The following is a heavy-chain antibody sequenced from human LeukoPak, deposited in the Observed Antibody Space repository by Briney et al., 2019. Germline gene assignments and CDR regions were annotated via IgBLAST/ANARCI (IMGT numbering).Heavy chain of an antibody. D-gene: IGHD5-18*01. CDR3: AKDRGYSYGISEY. V-gene: IGHV3-23*01. Sequence: GGSLRLSCAASGFTFSSYAMNWVRQAPGKGLEWVSTISETGRSTYYADSVKGQFTISRDNSKNTLYLQMNSLRAEDTAVYYCAKDRGYSYGISEYWGQGTLVTVSS. CDR1: GFTFSSYA. CDR2: ISETGRST. J-gene: IGHJ4*02.